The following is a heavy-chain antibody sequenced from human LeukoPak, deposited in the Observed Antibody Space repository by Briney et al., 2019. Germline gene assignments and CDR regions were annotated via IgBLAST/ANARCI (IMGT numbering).Heavy chain of an antibody. CDR3: ARGSYYDSPYYFDY. V-gene: IGHV4-30-4*08. CDR2: IYYSGST. Sequence: SETLSLTCTVSGGSISSGDYYWSWIRQPPGKGLEWIGYIYYSGSTYYNPSLKSRVTISVDTSKNQFSLKLSSVTAADTAAYYCARGSYYDSPYYFDYWGQGTLVTVSS. CDR1: GGSISSGDYY. D-gene: IGHD3-22*01. J-gene: IGHJ4*02.